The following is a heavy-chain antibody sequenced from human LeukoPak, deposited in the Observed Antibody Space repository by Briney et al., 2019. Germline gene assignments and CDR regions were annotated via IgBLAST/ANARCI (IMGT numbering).Heavy chain of an antibody. CDR3: ARPGGSSGYYKGPTNFDY. Sequence: GASVKVSCKASGYTFTSYGISWVRQAPGQGLEWMGWISAYNGNTNYAQKLQGRVTMTTDTSTSTAYMELRSLRSDDTAVYYCARPGGSSGYYKGPTNFDYWGQGTLVTVSS. V-gene: IGHV1-18*01. CDR1: GYTFTSYG. J-gene: IGHJ4*02. CDR2: ISAYNGNT. D-gene: IGHD3-22*01.